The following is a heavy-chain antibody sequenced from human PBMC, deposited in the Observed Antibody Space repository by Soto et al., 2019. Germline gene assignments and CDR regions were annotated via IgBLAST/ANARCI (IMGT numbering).Heavy chain of an antibody. V-gene: IGHV5-10-1*01. D-gene: IGHD2-2*01. Sequence: GESLKISCKGSGYSFTSYWISWVRQMPGKGLEWMGRIDPSDSYTNYSPSFQGHVTISADKSISTAYLQWSSLKASDTAMYYCARHSDVPDDPGNWLDPWGQGTLVTVSS. CDR3: ARHSDVPDDPGNWLDP. CDR1: GYSFTSYW. CDR2: IDPSDSYT. J-gene: IGHJ5*02.